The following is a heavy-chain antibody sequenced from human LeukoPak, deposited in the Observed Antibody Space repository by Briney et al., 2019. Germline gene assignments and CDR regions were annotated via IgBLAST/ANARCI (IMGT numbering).Heavy chain of an antibody. Sequence: PSETLSLTCAVSGGSISSYYWSWIRQPAGKGLEWIGRIYTSGSTNYNPSLKSRVTMSVDTSKNQFSLKLSSVTAADTAVYYCARDLGAAGTWCFDYWGQGTLVTVSS. V-gene: IGHV4-4*07. CDR3: ARDLGAAGTWCFDY. CDR2: IYTSGST. D-gene: IGHD6-13*01. CDR1: GGSISSYY. J-gene: IGHJ4*02.